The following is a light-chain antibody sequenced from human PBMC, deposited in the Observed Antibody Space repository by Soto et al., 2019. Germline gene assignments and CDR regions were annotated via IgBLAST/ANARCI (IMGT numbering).Light chain of an antibody. V-gene: IGKV1-39*01. CDR3: QQSYSTPGT. CDR2: AAS. Sequence: IHITESPSSLSAPVEDRVIITCRASQSISNHLNWYQQKPGKAPKLLIFAASSLRSGVPSRFSGSGSGTDFTLTISSLQVEDSATYYCQQSYSTPGTFGQGTRLEI. CDR1: QSISNH. J-gene: IGKJ5*01.